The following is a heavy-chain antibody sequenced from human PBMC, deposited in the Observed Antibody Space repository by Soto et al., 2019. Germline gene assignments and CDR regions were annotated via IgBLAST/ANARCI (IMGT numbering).Heavy chain of an antibody. CDR2: IYHSGST. D-gene: IGHD2-2*01. CDR3: ARHAPGGPFDY. J-gene: IGHJ4*02. CDR1: GGSISSGGYS. V-gene: IGHV4-30-2*01. Sequence: PSETLSLTCAVSGGSISSGGYSWSWIRQPPGKGLEWIGYIYHSGSTYYNPSLKSRVTISVDTSKNQFSLKLSSVTAADTAVYYCARHAPGGPFDYWGQGTLVTVSS.